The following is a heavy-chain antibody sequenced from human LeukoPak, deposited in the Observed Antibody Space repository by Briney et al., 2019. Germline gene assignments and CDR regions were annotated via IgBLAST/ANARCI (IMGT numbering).Heavy chain of an antibody. CDR1: GFTFSSYS. CDR3: ARSPRRIAAAGIDY. CDR2: ISSSSSYI. Sequence: GGSLRLSCAASGFTFSSYSMNWVRQAPGKGLEGVSSISSSSSYIYYADSVKGRFTISRDNAKNTLYLQMNSLRAEDTAVYYCARSPRRIAAAGIDYWGQGTLVTVSS. V-gene: IGHV3-21*01. J-gene: IGHJ4*02. D-gene: IGHD6-13*01.